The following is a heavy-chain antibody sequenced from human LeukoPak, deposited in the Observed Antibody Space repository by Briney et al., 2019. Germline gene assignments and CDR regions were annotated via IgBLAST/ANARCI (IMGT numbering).Heavy chain of an antibody. D-gene: IGHD1-26*01. Sequence: SGGSLRLSCVASGFTFSSYWMSWVRQAPGKGLEWVAYIRQDGSEKYYVDSVKGRFTISRDNAKNSLYLQMNSLRAEDTAVYYCARDLAISGSYYHFEDYWGQGTLVTVSS. V-gene: IGHV3-7*03. CDR3: ARDLAISGSYYHFEDY. J-gene: IGHJ4*02. CDR1: GFTFSSYW. CDR2: IRQDGSEK.